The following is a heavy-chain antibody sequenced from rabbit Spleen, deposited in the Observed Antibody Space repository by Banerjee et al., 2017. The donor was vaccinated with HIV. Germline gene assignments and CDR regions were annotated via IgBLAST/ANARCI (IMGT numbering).Heavy chain of an antibody. J-gene: IGHJ6*01. CDR1: GFSFTSGYD. CDR3: ARGIVYGYSGDAYPPYAMDL. D-gene: IGHD6-1*01. V-gene: IGHV1S40*01. Sequence: QSLEESGGGLVQPGASLTLTCTASGFSFTSGYDMCWVRQATGKGLEWIGTIWTGSTSITWYANWALGRFTISKTSSTTVTLQLNSLTAADTATYFCARGIVYGYSGDAYPPYAMDLWGPGTLVTVS. CDR2: IWTGSTSIT.